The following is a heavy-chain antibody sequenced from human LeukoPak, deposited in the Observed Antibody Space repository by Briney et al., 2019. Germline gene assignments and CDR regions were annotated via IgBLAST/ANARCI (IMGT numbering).Heavy chain of an antibody. J-gene: IGHJ3*02. CDR1: GYTFTSYG. Sequence: ASVKVSCKASGYTFTSYGISWVRRAPGQGLEWMGWISAYNGNTNYAQKLQGRVTMTTDTSTSTAYMELRSLRSDDTAVYYCARFDGLERGLGAFDIWGQGTMVTVSS. CDR3: ARFDGLERGLGAFDI. V-gene: IGHV1-18*01. CDR2: ISAYNGNT. D-gene: IGHD1-1*01.